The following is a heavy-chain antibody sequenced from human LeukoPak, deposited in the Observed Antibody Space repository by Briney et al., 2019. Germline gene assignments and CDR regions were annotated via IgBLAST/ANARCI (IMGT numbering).Heavy chain of an antibody. CDR3: ARSAAYYYYYMDV. CDR1: GESLSTYF. D-gene: IGHD6-25*01. CDR2: ISQTGSA. Sequence: KPSETLSLTCAVSGESLSTYFWSWIRQSPGKGLEWIGEISQTGSANYNPSLKNRVTLSLDTLKNQFSLQLTSMTAADTAIYFCARSAAYYYYYMDVWANGTTVTVSS. V-gene: IGHV4-34*01. J-gene: IGHJ6*03.